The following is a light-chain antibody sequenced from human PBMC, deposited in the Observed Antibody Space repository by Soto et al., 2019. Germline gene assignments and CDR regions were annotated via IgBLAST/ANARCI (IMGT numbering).Light chain of an antibody. CDR3: QQLDSNPPWT. J-gene: IGKJ1*01. V-gene: IGKV1-9*01. CDR2: LAS. Sequence: IQLTQSPSSLSASAGDTVTISCRASQTIDNDLAWYQQYPGRAPKLLIYLASTLQSRVPSRFSGRGSGTDFKLTISSLQPEDFATYYCQQLDSNPPWTFGQGTRVEIK. CDR1: QTIDND.